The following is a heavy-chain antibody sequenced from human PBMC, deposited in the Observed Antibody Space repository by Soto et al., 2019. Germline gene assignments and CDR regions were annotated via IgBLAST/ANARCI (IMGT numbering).Heavy chain of an antibody. D-gene: IGHD6-6*01. J-gene: IGHJ5*02. CDR2: ISSSGSTI. CDR1: GFTFSDYY. Sequence: SGGSLRLSCAASGFTFSDYYMSWIRQAPGKGLEWVSYISSSGSTIYYADSVKGRFTISRDNAKNSLYLQMNSPRAEDTAVYYCAREGNSSSPVVGWFDPWGQGTLVTVSS. CDR3: AREGNSSSPVVGWFDP. V-gene: IGHV3-11*01.